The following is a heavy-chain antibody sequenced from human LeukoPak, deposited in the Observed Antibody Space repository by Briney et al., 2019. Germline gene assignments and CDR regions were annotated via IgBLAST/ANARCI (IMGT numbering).Heavy chain of an antibody. CDR3: AREEKGSSGNYFFDY. Sequence: GASVKVSCKASGGXFYGISCVRQAPGQGLEWMARIIPSLGITNYAQKFRGRVTITADKSTSTAYMELSSLRSEDTAVYYCAREEKGSSGNYFFDYWGQGTLVTVSS. CDR2: IIPSLGIT. D-gene: IGHD3-22*01. J-gene: IGHJ4*02. CDR1: GGXFYG. V-gene: IGHV1-69*10.